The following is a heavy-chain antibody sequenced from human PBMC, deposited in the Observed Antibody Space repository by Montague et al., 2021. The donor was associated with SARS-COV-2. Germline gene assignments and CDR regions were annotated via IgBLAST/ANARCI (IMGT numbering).Heavy chain of an antibody. Sequence: SETLSLTCTVSGGSISSYYWSWIRQPPGKGLEWIGYIYYGGSTNYNPSLKSRVTISVDTSKNQFSLKLSSVTAADTAVYYCARGSGRMGNAFDIWGQGTMATVSS. V-gene: IGHV4-59*01. CDR1: GGSISSYY. D-gene: IGHD6-19*01. CDR3: ARGSGRMGNAFDI. CDR2: IYYGGST. J-gene: IGHJ3*02.